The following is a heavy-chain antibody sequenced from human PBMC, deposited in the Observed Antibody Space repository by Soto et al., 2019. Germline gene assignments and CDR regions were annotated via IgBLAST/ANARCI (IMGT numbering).Heavy chain of an antibody. J-gene: IGHJ5*02. CDR1: GGPISSCDYY. Sequence: PSETLSLTCTVSGGPISSCDYYWSWIRQPPGKGLEWIGYIYYSGSTYYNPSIKSPVTISVDTSKNQFSLKLSSVTAADTAVYYCARDSAVTWANWFDPWGQGTLVTVS. D-gene: IGHD7-27*01. CDR3: ARDSAVTWANWFDP. V-gene: IGHV4-30-4*01. CDR2: IYYSGST.